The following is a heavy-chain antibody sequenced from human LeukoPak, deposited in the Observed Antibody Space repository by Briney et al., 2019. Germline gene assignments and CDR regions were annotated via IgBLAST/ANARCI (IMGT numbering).Heavy chain of an antibody. J-gene: IGHJ3*02. D-gene: IGHD3-10*01. Sequence: SGGSLRLSCAASGFTFDDYGMSWVRQAPGKWLEWVSGINWNGGSTGYADSVKGRVTISRDNAKNSLYLQMNSLRAEDTALYYCARDRTMVRGVIIRSAFDIWGQGTMVTVSS. CDR3: ARDRTMVRGVIIRSAFDI. CDR2: INWNGGST. V-gene: IGHV3-20*04. CDR1: GFTFDDYG.